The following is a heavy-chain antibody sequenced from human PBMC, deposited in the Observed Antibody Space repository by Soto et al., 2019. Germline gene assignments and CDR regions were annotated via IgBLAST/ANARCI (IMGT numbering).Heavy chain of an antibody. CDR3: ARLTTSWYGPEHYYYYGMDV. V-gene: IGHV4-61*01. CDR2: IYYSGST. Sequence: PSETLSLTCTVSGGSVSSGSYYWSWIRQPPGKGLEWIGYIYYSGSTNYNPSLKSRVTISVDTPKNQFSLKLSSVTAADTAVYYCARLTTSWYGPEHYYYYGMDVWGQGTTVTVSS. D-gene: IGHD6-13*01. CDR1: GGSVSSGSYY. J-gene: IGHJ6*02.